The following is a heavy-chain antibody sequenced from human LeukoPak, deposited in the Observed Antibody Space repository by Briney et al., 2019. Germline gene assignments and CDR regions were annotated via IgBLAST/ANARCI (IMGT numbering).Heavy chain of an antibody. CDR2: IFYSGTS. D-gene: IGHD2-15*01. Sequence: SETLSLTCTVSGGSISSGDYYWSWIRQHPGKGLEWIAYIFYSGTSYYNPSLKSRVMISVDTSKNQFSLKLSSVTAADTAIYYCARTCSGGGCYLAFDIWGQGTMVTVSS. V-gene: IGHV4-31*03. CDR1: GGSISSGDYY. CDR3: ARTCSGGGCYLAFDI. J-gene: IGHJ3*02.